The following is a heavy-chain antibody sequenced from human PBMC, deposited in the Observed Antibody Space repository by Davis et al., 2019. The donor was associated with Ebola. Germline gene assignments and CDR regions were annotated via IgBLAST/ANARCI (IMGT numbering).Heavy chain of an antibody. CDR1: GYTFTSYG. V-gene: IGHV1-18*01. J-gene: IGHJ6*04. CDR3: ARGWFGELVYYYGMDV. Sequence: ASVKVSCKASGYTFTSYGISWVRQAPGQGLEWMGWISAYNGNINYAQKLQGRVTMTTDTSTSTAYMELRSLRSDDTAVYYCARGWFGELVYYYGMDVWGKGTTVTVSS. CDR2: ISAYNGNI. D-gene: IGHD3-10*01.